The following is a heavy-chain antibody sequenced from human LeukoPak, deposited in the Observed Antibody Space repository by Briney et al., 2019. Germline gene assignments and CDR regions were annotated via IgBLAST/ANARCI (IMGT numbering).Heavy chain of an antibody. V-gene: IGHV3-23*01. CDR3: AKLPTNYDSSGYYSDY. J-gene: IGHJ4*02. Sequence: GGSLRLSCAASGFTFSNYAINWVRQAPGKGLEWVSGIGGTGGHLYYAESVKGRFTISRDNSKNTLYLQMNSLRAEDTAVYYCAKLPTNYDSSGYYSDYWGQGTLVTVSS. CDR1: GFTFSNYA. D-gene: IGHD3-22*01. CDR2: IGGTGGHL.